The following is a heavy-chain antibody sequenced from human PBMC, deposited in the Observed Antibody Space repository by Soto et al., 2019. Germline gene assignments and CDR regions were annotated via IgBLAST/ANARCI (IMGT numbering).Heavy chain of an antibody. J-gene: IGHJ6*02. CDR3: ARRYSSGWFYYYDMDV. CDR1: GGSISSSSYY. D-gene: IGHD6-19*01. CDR2: IYYSGST. V-gene: IGHV4-39*01. Sequence: SETLSLTCTVSGGSISSSSYYWGWIRQPPGKGLEWIGSIYYSGSTYYNPSLKSRVTISVDTSKNQFSLKLSSVAAADTAVYYCARRYSSGWFYYYDMDVWGQGTTVTVSS.